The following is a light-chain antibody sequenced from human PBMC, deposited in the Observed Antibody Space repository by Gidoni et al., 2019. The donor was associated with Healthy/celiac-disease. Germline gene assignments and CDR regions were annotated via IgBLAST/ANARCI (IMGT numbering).Light chain of an antibody. CDR1: RSDVGGYNY. Sequence: QSALTQPASVSGSPGQSITISCTGTRSDVGGYNYVSWYQQHTGKAPKLMIYEVSNRPAGVSNRFSGSKSGNTASLTISGRQAEDEADYYCSSDTSSSPYVFGTGTKVTVL. CDR3: SSDTSSSPYV. V-gene: IGLV2-14*01. CDR2: EVS. J-gene: IGLJ1*01.